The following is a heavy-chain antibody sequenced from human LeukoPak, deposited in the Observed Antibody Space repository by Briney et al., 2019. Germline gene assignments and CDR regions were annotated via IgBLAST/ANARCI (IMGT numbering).Heavy chain of an antibody. Sequence: PGGSLRLSCVVSGFTFSSFEMNWVRQAPGRGLEWVSYISSSGSTIYYADSVKGRFTISRDNAKNSLYLQMSSLRAEDTAVYYCARGGDSSGLFDYWGQGTLVTVSS. J-gene: IGHJ4*02. V-gene: IGHV3-48*03. CDR3: ARGGDSSGLFDY. D-gene: IGHD6-19*01. CDR2: ISSSGSTI. CDR1: GFTFSSFE.